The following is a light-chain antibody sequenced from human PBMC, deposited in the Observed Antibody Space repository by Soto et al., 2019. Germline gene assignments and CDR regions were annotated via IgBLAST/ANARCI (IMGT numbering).Light chain of an antibody. CDR1: QSLLNSANDKIH. V-gene: IGKV4-1*01. CDR3: QKYFCAHLT. CDR2: RAS. J-gene: IGKJ4*01. Sequence: DIVMTQSPASLAVSLGERATINCKSSQSLLNSANDKIHLAWYQQKPGQPPKLLIWRASTRDSGVPDRFSGRGSGTDFTLTINSLQAEDVATYYCQKYFCAHLTFGGWTKVEI.